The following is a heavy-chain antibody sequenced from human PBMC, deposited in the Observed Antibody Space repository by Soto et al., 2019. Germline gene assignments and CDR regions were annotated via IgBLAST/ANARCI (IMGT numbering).Heavy chain of an antibody. V-gene: IGHV3-21*01. CDR2: ISSSSSYI. D-gene: IGHD3-22*01. CDR1: GFTFSSYS. J-gene: IGHJ4*02. CDR3: AIGSDDYDSSGYYYDFDY. Sequence: EVQLVESGGGLVKPGGSLRLSCAASGFTFSSYSMNWVRQAPGKGLEWVSSISSSSSYIYYADSVKGRFTISRDNAKNSLYLQMNSLRAEDTAVYYCAIGSDDYDSSGYYYDFDYWGQGTLVTVSS.